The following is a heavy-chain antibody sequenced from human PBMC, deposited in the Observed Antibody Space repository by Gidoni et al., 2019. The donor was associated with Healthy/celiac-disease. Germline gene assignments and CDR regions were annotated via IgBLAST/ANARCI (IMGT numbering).Heavy chain of an antibody. J-gene: IGHJ6*03. V-gene: IGHV3-21*01. CDR2: ISSSSSYI. D-gene: IGHD3-3*01. CDR3: ARDPEMELRFLEWLDYYYYYMDV. CDR1: GFPFGSYS. Sequence: EVQLVESGGGLVKPGGSLRPSCAASGFPFGSYSLNWVRQAPGKGLEWVSSISSSSSYIYYADSVKGRFTISRDNAKNSLYLQMNSLRAEDTAVYYCARDPEMELRFLEWLDYYYYYMDVWGKGTTVTVSS.